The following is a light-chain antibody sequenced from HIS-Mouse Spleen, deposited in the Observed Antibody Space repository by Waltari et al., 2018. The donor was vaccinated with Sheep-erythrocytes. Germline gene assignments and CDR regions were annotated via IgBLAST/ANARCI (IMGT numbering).Light chain of an antibody. Sequence: SSELTQPPSVSVSPGQTASITCSGDNLRDKYACWYQQKPGQSPVLVIYQDTKRPSGIPERFSGSNSGNTATLTISGTQAMDEADYYCQAWDSSIVVFGGGTKLTVL. CDR3: QAWDSSIVV. J-gene: IGLJ2*01. CDR2: QDT. CDR1: NLRDKY. V-gene: IGLV3-1*01.